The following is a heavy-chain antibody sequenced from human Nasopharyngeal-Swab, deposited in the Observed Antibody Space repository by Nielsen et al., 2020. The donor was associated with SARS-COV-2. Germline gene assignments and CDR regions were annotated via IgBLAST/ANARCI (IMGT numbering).Heavy chain of an antibody. V-gene: IGHV1-2*04. CDR2: INPNSGGT. CDR3: ARSHIVVVTDAFDI. Sequence: WVRQAPGQGLEWMGWINPNSGGTNYAQKFQGWVTMTRDTSTSTAYMELSRLRSDDTAVYYCARSHIVVVTDAFDIWGQGTMVTVSS. D-gene: IGHD2-21*02. J-gene: IGHJ3*02.